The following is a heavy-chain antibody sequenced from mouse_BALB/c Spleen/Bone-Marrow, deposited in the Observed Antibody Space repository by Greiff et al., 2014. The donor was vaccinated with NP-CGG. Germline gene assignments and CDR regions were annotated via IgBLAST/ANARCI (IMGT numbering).Heavy chain of an antibody. J-gene: IGHJ4*01. Sequence: VKLVESGPGLVAPSQGLSITCTVSGFSLTNYGVHWVRQPPGKGLEWLGVIWAGGSTNYNSALMSRLSISKDNSKSQVFLKMISLQTDDTAMYYCARVTASAGGAIDYWGQGTSVTVSS. CDR1: GFSLTNYG. CDR2: IWAGGST. D-gene: IGHD1-1*02. V-gene: IGHV2-9*02. CDR3: ARVTASAGGAIDY.